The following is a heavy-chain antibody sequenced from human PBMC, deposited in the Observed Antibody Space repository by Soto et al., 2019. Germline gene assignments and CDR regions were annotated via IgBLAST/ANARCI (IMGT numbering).Heavy chain of an antibody. V-gene: IGHV4-31*02. CDR3: ARVSYFGSGAGFFGT. D-gene: IGHD3-10*01. CDR1: GDSITSGNYY. CDR2: IFHSGSS. Sequence: QVQLQESGPGLVQPSRTLSLICSVSGDSITSGNYYWSWVRQHPGKGLEWLAYIFHSGSSYYNPSLRSPLTVSVNTSRSQFSLRRTAVTAADTALYYCARVSYFGSGAGFFGTWGPGILVTVSS. J-gene: IGHJ5*02.